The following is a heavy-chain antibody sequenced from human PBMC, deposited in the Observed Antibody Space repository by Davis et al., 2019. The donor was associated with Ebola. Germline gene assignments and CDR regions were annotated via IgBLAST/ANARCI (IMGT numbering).Heavy chain of an antibody. V-gene: IGHV3-74*01. Sequence: PGGSLRLSCAASGFTFHSYVMHWVRQLPGKGLVWVARISHDGSLTSYADSVEGRFIISRDNAKNTVDLQMNTLRVEDTAIYYCVPGTWIRGQGTLVTVSS. D-gene: IGHD5-18*01. CDR1: GFTFHSYV. J-gene: IGHJ4*02. CDR3: VPGTWI. CDR2: ISHDGSLT.